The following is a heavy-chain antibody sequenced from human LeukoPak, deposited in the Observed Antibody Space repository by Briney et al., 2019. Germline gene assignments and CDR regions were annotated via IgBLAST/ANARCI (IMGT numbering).Heavy chain of an antibody. V-gene: IGHV4-59*08. D-gene: IGHD6-13*01. CDR2: IYYSGST. CDR1: GGSISSYY. J-gene: IGHJ4*02. CDR3: ARQTRGTSTAGPWY. Sequence: PSETLSLTCTVSGGSISSYYWSWIRQPPGKGLEWIGYIYYSGSTNYNPSLKSRVTISVDTSKNQFSLQLTSVTAADTAVYYCARQTRGTSTAGPWYWGQGTLVTVSS.